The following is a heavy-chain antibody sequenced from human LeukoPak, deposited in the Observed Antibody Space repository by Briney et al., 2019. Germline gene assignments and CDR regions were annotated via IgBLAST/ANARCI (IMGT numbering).Heavy chain of an antibody. CDR1: GGSISSYY. CDR3: ARAHTTYSGSYHGYFDY. J-gene: IGHJ4*02. V-gene: IGHV4-59*01. D-gene: IGHD1-26*01. Sequence: PSETLSLTCTVSGGSISSYYWSWIRQPPGKGLEWIGYIYYSGSTNYNPSLTSRVTISVDTSKNQFSLKLSSVTAADTAVYYCARAHTTYSGSYHGYFDYWGQGTLVTVPS. CDR2: IYYSGST.